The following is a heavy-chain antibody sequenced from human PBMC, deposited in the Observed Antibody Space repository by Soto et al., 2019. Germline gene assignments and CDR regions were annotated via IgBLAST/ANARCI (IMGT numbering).Heavy chain of an antibody. CDR2: ISGSGGST. Sequence: EVQLLESGGGLVQPGASLRLSCAAAGLTFSIYAMSWVRQAPGKGLEWVSAISGSGGSTYYADSVKGRFTISRDNSKNTQYLQMNSLRADDTAVYYCAKAIRGGAATLIRDYWGQGTLVTVSS. D-gene: IGHD6-13*01. V-gene: IGHV3-23*01. CDR1: GLTFSIYA. J-gene: IGHJ4*02. CDR3: AKAIRGGAATLIRDY.